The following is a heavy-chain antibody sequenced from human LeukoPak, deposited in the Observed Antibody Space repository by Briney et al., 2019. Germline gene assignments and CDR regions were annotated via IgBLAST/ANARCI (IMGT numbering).Heavy chain of an antibody. D-gene: IGHD6-6*01. J-gene: IGHJ4*02. CDR3: ARDQSSSFSYFDY. CDR2: IYYSGST. CDR1: GGSISGYY. Sequence: SETLSLTCTVSGGSISGYYWSWIRQPPGKGLEWIGYIYYSGSTNYNPSLKSRVTMSVDTSKNQFSLKLSSVTAADTAVYYCARDQSSSFSYFDYWGQGTLVTVSS. V-gene: IGHV4-59*12.